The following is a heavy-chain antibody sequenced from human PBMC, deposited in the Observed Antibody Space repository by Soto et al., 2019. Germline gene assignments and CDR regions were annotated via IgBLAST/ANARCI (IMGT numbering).Heavy chain of an antibody. J-gene: IGHJ4*02. D-gene: IGHD6-19*01. CDR1: GFTFSGNW. CDR2: INSDGTTT. V-gene: IGHV3-74*01. Sequence: EVQLVESGGGLVQPGGSLRLSCAGSGFTFSGNWMHWVRQAPGKGLVWVSRINSDGTTTNYADSVKGRFTISRDNAKNTLFLQMSSLRAEDTAVYYRARGPFGWYGFDYWGQGTLITVSS. CDR3: ARGPFGWYGFDY.